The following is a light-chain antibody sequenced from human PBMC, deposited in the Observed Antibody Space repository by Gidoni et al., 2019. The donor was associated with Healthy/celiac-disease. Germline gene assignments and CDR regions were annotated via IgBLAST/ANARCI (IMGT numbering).Light chain of an antibody. V-gene: IGLV1-44*01. J-gene: IGLJ3*02. CDR2: SNN. CDR3: AAWDDSLNSWV. CDR1: SSNIGSNT. Sequence: QSVLTQPPAASGTPGPRVTISCSGSSSNIGSNTVNWYQQLTGTAPKLLIYSNNQRPSGVPARFSGSKSGTSASLAISGLQSEDEADYYCAAWDDSLNSWVFGGGTKLTVL.